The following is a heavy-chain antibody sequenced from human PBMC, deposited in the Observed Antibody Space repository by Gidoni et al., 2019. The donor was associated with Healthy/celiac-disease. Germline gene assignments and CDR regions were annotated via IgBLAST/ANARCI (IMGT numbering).Heavy chain of an antibody. CDR1: GGSISSSRYY. J-gene: IGHJ3*02. CDR3: ARDTAVAVANDAFDI. D-gene: IGHD6-19*01. CDR2: IYYSGST. Sequence: QLQLQESGPGLVKPSETLSLTCTVSGGSISSSRYYWGWIRQPPGKGLEWIGSIYYSGSTYYNPSLKSRVTISVDTSKNQFSLKLSSVTAADTAVYYCARDTAVAVANDAFDIWGQGTMVTVSS. V-gene: IGHV4-39*07.